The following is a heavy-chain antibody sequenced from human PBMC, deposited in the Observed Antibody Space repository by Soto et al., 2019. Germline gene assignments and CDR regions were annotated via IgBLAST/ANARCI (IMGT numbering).Heavy chain of an antibody. D-gene: IGHD3-22*01. CDR1: GFTFSSYG. CDR2: IWYDGSNK. V-gene: IGHV3-33*01. J-gene: IGHJ4*02. CDR3: ARDQVYDSSGFFDY. Sequence: GESLKISCAASGFTFSSYGMHWVRQAPGKGLEWVAVIWYDGSNKYYADSVKGRFTISRDNSKNTLYLQMNSLRAEDTAVYYCARDQVYDSSGFFDYWGQGTLVTVSS.